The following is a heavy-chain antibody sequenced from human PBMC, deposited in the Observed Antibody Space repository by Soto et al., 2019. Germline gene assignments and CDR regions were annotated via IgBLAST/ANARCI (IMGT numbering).Heavy chain of an antibody. CDR1: RFSFSNYA. CDR2: ITGSGGGT. V-gene: IGHV3-23*01. J-gene: IGHJ5*02. CDR3: ARRQSGWYRLDP. Sequence: EVQLLESGGGLIQAGGSLRISCAGSRFSFSNYAMSWVRLAPGKGLEWVSAITGSGGGTYYADSVKGRFTISRDNSKNSLYLEMNSLRAEDTAVYYCARRQSGWYRLDPWGQGTLVTVSS. D-gene: IGHD2-15*01.